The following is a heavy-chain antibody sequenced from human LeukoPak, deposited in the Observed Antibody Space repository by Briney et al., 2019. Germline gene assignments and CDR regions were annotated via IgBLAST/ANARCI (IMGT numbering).Heavy chain of an antibody. D-gene: IGHD4-17*01. V-gene: IGHV3-21*01. CDR1: GFTFSSYS. Sequence: SGGSLRLSCAASGFTFSSYSMNWVRQAPGKGLEWVSSISSSSSYIYYADSVKGRFTISRDNAKNSLYLQMNSLRAEDTAVYYCARDYRTTVTASGAFDIWGRGTMVTVSS. CDR3: ARDYRTTVTASGAFDI. J-gene: IGHJ3*02. CDR2: ISSSSSYI.